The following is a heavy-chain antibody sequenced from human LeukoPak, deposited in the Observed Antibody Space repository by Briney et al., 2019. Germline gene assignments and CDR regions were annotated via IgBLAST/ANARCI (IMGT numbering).Heavy chain of an antibody. CDR2: ISSSSSYT. D-gene: IGHD6-13*01. CDR1: GFTFSDYY. J-gene: IGHJ4*02. CDR3: ARGRTAVAYFDY. V-gene: IGHV3-11*06. Sequence: GGSLRLSCAASGFTFSDYYMSWIRQAPGKGLKWVSYISSSSSYTKYADSVKGRFTISRDNAKNSLYLQVNSLRAEDTAVYYCARGRTAVAYFDYWGQGTLVTVSS.